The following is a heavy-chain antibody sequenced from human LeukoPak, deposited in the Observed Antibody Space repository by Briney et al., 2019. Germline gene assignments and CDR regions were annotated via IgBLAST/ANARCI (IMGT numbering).Heavy chain of an antibody. CDR1: GFTFSSYG. CDR3: ARVSRHPQSCGGDCYVFDY. CDR2: IWYDGSNK. J-gene: IGHJ4*02. V-gene: IGHV3-33*01. Sequence: GRSLRLSCAASGFTFSSYGMHWVRQAPGKGLEWVAVIWYDGSNKYYADSVKGRFTISRDNSKNTLYLQMNSLRAEDTAVYYCARVSRHPQSCGGDCYVFDYWGQGTLVTVSS. D-gene: IGHD2-21*02.